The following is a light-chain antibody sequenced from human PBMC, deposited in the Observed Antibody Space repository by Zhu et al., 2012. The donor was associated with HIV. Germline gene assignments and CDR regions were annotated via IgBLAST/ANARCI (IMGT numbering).Light chain of an antibody. CDR1: QSVATTK. V-gene: IGKV3-20*01. Sequence: IVLTQSPATLSVSPGERVTLFCRASQSVATTKLAWYQQKSGQAPRLLIYGGSSRATGIPDRFSGTGSGTDFTLTISRLEPEDYAVYHCQQYDSSPWTFGQGTRVEVK. CDR3: QQYDSSPWT. CDR2: GGS. J-gene: IGKJ1*01.